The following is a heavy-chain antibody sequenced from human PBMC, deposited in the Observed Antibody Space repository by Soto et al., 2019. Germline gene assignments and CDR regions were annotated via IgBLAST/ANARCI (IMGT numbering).Heavy chain of an antibody. Sequence: QTLSLTCALSGDSVSGNSAAWNWIRQSPSRGLEWLGKTYYRSRWYNDYAVSVKSRITVTPDTSKNQFSLHLNSVTPEDTAVYYCAIEFPRYVTRASYFPYWCQGALV. J-gene: IGHJ4*02. V-gene: IGHV6-1*01. CDR2: TYYRSRWYN. D-gene: IGHD1-26*01. CDR1: GDSVSGNSAA. CDR3: AIEFPRYVTRASYFPY.